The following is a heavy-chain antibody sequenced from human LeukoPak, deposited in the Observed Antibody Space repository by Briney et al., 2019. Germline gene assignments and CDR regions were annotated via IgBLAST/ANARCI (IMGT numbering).Heavy chain of an antibody. Sequence: GGSLRLSCAASGFTVSSNYMSWVRQAPGKGLEWVSVIYRGGSTYYADSVKGRFTISRDNSKNTLYLQMNNLRAEDTAVYYCAMATWVGGLDYWGQGTLVTVSS. CDR1: GFTVSSNY. D-gene: IGHD1-26*01. V-gene: IGHV3-66*01. J-gene: IGHJ4*02. CDR3: AMATWVGGLDY. CDR2: IYRGGST.